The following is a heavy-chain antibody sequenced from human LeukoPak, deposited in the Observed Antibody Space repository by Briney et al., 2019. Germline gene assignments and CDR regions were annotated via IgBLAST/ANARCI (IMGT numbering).Heavy chain of an antibody. CDR2: ISSSSNTI. CDR3: ARDKGSGSYSPYAFDF. D-gene: IGHD1-26*01. J-gene: IGHJ3*01. CDR1: GFTFSSYS. Sequence: GGSLRLSCAASGFTFSSYSMNWVRQAPGKGLEWVSYISSSSNTISYADSVEGRFTISRDFAKNSLYIPMNSLREEDTAVYYCARDKGSGSYSPYAFDFWGQGTMVTVSS. V-gene: IGHV3-48*02.